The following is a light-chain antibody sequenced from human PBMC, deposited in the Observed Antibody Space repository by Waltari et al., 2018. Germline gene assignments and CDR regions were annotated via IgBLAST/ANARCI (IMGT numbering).Light chain of an antibody. CDR3: QVWDANTDPGV. J-gene: IGLJ1*01. CDR1: NSERNM. CDR2: YDN. Sequence: SYVLTQPPSVSVAPGETARIAFVGDNSERNMVHWYRQRPGQAPVVVIAYDNDRAAGIPERFSGSNSGNTATLTISRVEAGDEADYYCQVWDANTDPGVFGTGTEVTVL. V-gene: IGLV3-21*01.